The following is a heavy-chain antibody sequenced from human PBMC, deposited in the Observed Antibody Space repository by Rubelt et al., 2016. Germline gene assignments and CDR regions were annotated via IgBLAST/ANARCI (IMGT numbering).Heavy chain of an antibody. CDR1: GGSFSGYY. J-gene: IGHJ4*02. D-gene: IGHD3-22*01. CDR3: ARGKEGLGVTMMDY. CDR2: INQSGST. V-gene: IGHV4-34*01. Sequence: QVQLQQWGAGLLKPSETLSLTCAVYGGSFSGYYWSWIRQPPGKGLEWIGEINQSGSTNYNPSLKSRVTISVYTCKNRFSLQVSCVTAADTAVYYCARGKEGLGVTMMDYWGQGTLVTVSS.